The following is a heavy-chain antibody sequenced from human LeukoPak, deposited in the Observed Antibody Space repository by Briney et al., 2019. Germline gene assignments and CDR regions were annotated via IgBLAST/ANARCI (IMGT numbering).Heavy chain of an antibody. Sequence: GASVKVSCKASGYTFTGYYMHWVRQAPGQGLEWMGWINPNSGGTNYAQKFQGRVTMTRDTSISTAYMELSRLRSDDTAVYYCARGSGVLRFLEWDPVYYGMDVWGQGTTVTVSS. J-gene: IGHJ6*02. CDR1: GYTFTGYY. V-gene: IGHV1-2*02. CDR3: ARGSGVLRFLEWDPVYYGMDV. CDR2: INPNSGGT. D-gene: IGHD3-3*01.